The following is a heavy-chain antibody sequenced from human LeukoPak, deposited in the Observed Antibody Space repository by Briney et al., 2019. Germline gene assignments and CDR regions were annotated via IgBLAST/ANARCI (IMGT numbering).Heavy chain of an antibody. CDR2: IRHDGSER. J-gene: IGHJ4*02. CDR1: GFTSSTYW. D-gene: IGHD6-19*01. CDR3: AAGSGWSSDY. Sequence: PGGSLRLSCAASGFTSSTYWMTWVRQAPGKGLEWVANIRHDGSERNYMESVKGRFTIARDNAKKSLYLQMNNLRAEDTAVYYCAAGSGWSSDYWGQGTLVTVSS. V-gene: IGHV3-7*03.